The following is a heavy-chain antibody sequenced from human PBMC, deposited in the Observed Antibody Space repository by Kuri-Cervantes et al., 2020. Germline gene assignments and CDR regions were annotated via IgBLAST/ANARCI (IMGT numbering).Heavy chain of an antibody. CDR3: AKDNIRYYDILTGLVY. CDR1: GFTFSSNA. CDR2: ISYDGSNK. V-gene: IGHV3-30-3*01. J-gene: IGHJ4*02. Sequence: GESLKISCAASGFTFSSNAMHWVRQAPGKGLEWVAVISYDGSNKYYADSVKGRFTISRDNSKNTLYLQMNSLRAEDTAVYYCAKDNIRYYDILTGLVYWGQGTLVTVSS. D-gene: IGHD3-9*01.